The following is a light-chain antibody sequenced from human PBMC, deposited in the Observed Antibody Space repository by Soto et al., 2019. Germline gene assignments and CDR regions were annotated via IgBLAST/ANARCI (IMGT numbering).Light chain of an antibody. CDR1: SSNIGSNY. CDR3: AAWDDSLSGPV. J-gene: IGLJ7*01. CDR2: KND. V-gene: IGLV1-47*01. Sequence: QLVLTQPPSASGTPGQRVTISCSGSSSNIGSNYVYWYQQLPGTAPKLLIYKNDQRPSGVPDRFSGSKSGTSASLAIGGLRSEDEADYYCAAWDDSLSGPVFGGGTQLTVL.